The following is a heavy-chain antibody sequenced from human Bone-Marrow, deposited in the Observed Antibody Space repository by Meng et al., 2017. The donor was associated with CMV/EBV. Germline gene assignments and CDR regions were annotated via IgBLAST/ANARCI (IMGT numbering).Heavy chain of an antibody. CDR1: GYTFSSHS. V-gene: IGHV3-30*03. J-gene: IGHJ5*02. CDR3: ARDSQQQLVLTPYNWFDP. Sequence: GGSPRLSCAASGYTFSSHSMNWVRQAPGKGLEWVAVISYDGSNKYYADSVKGRFTISRDNSKKTLYLQMNSLRAEDAAVYYCARDSQQQLVLTPYNWFDPWGQGTLVTVSS. CDR2: ISYDGSNK. D-gene: IGHD6-13*01.